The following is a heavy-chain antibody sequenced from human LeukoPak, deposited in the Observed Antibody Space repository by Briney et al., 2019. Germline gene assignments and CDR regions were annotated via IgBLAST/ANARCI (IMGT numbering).Heavy chain of an antibody. V-gene: IGHV3-30*02. CDR1: GFTFSSYG. CDR3: AKDPSWSGYIFDY. D-gene: IGHD3-3*01. CDR2: IQYDGSNK. Sequence: PGGSLRLSCAASGFTFSSYGMHWVRQAPGKGLEWVAFIQYDGSNKYYADSVKGRFTISRDNSKNTLYLQMNSLRAEDTAVYYCAKDPSWSGYIFDYWGEGTLVTVSS. J-gene: IGHJ4*02.